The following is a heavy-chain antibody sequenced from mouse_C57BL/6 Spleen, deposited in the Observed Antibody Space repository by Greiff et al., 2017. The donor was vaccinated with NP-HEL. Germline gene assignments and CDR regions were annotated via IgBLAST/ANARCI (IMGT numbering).Heavy chain of an antibody. V-gene: IGHV2-6-1*01. J-gene: IGHJ4*01. CDR1: GFSLTSYG. CDR3: ARHRRDYAMDY. Sequence: VKLMESGPGLVAPSQRLSIPCTVSGFSLTSYGVHWVRQPPGKGLEWLVVIWSDGSTTYNSALKSRLSISNDNSKSQVFLKMNSLQTDDTAMYYCARHRRDYAMDYWGQGTSVTVSS. CDR2: IWSDGST.